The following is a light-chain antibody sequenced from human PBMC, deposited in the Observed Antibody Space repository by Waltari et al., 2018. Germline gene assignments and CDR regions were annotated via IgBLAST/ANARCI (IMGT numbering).Light chain of an antibody. CDR1: QSVGTS. Sequence: EVVLTLSSGTLCLSPGERATLACRARQSVGTSLAWYQQKPGQAPRLLIYGASRRATGIPDRFSGSGSGTDFSLTISRLEPEDFAVYYCQHYVRLPATFGQGTKVEI. V-gene: IGKV3-20*01. CDR2: GAS. J-gene: IGKJ1*01. CDR3: QHYVRLPAT.